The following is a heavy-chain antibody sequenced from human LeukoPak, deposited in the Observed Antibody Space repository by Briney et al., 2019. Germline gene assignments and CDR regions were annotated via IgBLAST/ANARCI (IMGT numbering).Heavy chain of an antibody. CDR1: GGSISSYY. CDR2: IYTSGST. CDR3: AREYDFWSGYYKRGWFDP. D-gene: IGHD3-3*01. V-gene: IGHV4-4*07. Sequence: PSETLSLTCTVSGGSISSYYWSWIRQPAGKGLEWIGRIYTSGSTNYNPSLKSRVTMSVDTSKNQFSLKLSSVTAADTAVYYCAREYDFWSGYYKRGWFDPWGQGTLVTVSS. J-gene: IGHJ5*02.